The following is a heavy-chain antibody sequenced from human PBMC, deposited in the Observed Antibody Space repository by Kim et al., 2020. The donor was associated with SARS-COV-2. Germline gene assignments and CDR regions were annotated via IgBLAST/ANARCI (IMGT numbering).Heavy chain of an antibody. Sequence: ASVKVSCKASGYTFTGYYMHWVRQAPGQGLEWMGWINPNSGGTNYAQKFQGRVTMTRDTSISTAYMELSRLRSDDTAVYYCARGVLKITMIVVGPDPDAFDIWGQGTMVTVSS. CDR2: INPNSGGT. CDR3: ARGVLKITMIVVGPDPDAFDI. J-gene: IGHJ3*02. D-gene: IGHD3-22*01. V-gene: IGHV1-2*02. CDR1: GYTFTGYY.